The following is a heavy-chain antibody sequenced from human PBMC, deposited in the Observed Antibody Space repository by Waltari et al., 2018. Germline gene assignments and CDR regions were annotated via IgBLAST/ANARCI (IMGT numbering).Heavy chain of an antibody. D-gene: IGHD5-18*01. CDR2: ISGSGGNT. J-gene: IGHJ4*02. V-gene: IGHV3-23*04. CDR3: ARGAAYSRFDY. Sequence: EVQLVESGGGLVQPGGSLGLSCAASGFTFSSYGMNWVRQAAGKGLEWVSGISGSGGNTYYADSVKGRFTISRDNSKSTLSLQMNSVRADDTAVYYCARGAAYSRFDYWGQGTLVIVSS. CDR1: GFTFSSYG.